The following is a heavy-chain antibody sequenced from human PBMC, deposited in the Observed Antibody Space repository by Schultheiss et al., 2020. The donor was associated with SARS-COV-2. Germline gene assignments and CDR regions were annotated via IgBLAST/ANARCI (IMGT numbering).Heavy chain of an antibody. Sequence: SVKVSCKASGGTFSSYAISWVRQAPGQGLEWMGGIIPIFGTANYAQKFQGRVTITADKSTSTAYMELRSLRSDDTAVYYCARSGEQQLVRIDYWGQGTLVTVSS. CDR3: ARSGEQQLVRIDY. D-gene: IGHD6-13*01. J-gene: IGHJ4*02. V-gene: IGHV1-69*06. CDR2: IIPIFGTA. CDR1: GGTFSSYA.